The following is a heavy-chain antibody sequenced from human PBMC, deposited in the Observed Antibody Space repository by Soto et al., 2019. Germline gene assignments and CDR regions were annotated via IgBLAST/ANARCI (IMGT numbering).Heavy chain of an antibody. Sequence: GGSLRLSCAASGFTVSSNYMSWVRQAPGKGLEWVSVIYSGGSTYYADSVKGRFTISRDNSKNTLYLQMNSLRAEDTAVYYCAREGTMITFGGVIVPTYFDYWGQGTLVTVSS. J-gene: IGHJ4*02. V-gene: IGHV3-66*01. CDR1: GFTVSSNY. CDR2: IYSGGST. D-gene: IGHD3-16*02. CDR3: AREGTMITFGGVIVPTYFDY.